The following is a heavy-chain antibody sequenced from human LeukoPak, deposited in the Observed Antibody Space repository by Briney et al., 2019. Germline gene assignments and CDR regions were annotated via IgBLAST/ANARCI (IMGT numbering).Heavy chain of an antibody. CDR3: ERDEAYSNYFHY. D-gene: IGHD4-11*01. Sequence: SETLSLTCTVAVRSISSYYWSWIRQPAGEGLEWVGRIYTSGSTNYNPSLKGRVTMSVDTSKNQFSLKLSSLTAADTAVYYCERDEAYSNYFHYWGQGPLVRVSS. CDR1: VRSISSYY. J-gene: IGHJ4*02. CDR2: IYTSGST. V-gene: IGHV4-4*07.